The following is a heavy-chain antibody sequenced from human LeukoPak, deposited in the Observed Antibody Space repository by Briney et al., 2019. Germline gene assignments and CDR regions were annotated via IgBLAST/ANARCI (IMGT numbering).Heavy chain of an antibody. Sequence: GGSLRLSCAASGFTFNTYTMNWVRQAPGKGLEWVSSISTSSSSINYADSLKGRFTISRDNAKNTLYLQMNSLRAEDTAVYYCARGAPYRRDAFDIWGQGTMVTVSS. V-gene: IGHV3-21*01. J-gene: IGHJ3*02. CDR2: ISTSSSSI. D-gene: IGHD3-16*02. CDR1: GFTFNTYT. CDR3: ARGAPYRRDAFDI.